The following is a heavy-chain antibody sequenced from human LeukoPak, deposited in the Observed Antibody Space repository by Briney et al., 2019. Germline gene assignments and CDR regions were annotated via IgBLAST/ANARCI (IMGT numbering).Heavy chain of an antibody. J-gene: IGHJ4*02. CDR2: IYTSGST. V-gene: IGHV4-4*07. Sequence: PSETLSLTCTVSGGSISSYYWSWIRQPAGKGLEWIGRIYTSGSTNYNPSLKSRVTMSVDTSKNQFSLKLSSVTAADTAVYYCAREAVAAPGRDYFDYWGQGTLVTVSS. CDR3: AREAVAAPGRDYFDY. CDR1: GGSISSYY. D-gene: IGHD6-19*01.